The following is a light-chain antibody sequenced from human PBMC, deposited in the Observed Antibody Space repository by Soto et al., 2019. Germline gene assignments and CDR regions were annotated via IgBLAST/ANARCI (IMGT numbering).Light chain of an antibody. J-gene: IGKJ1*01. CDR3: QQYDDSPGT. CDR2: HAS. V-gene: IGKV3-20*01. Sequence: EIVLTQSPGTLSLSPGERATLSSRASQSVRDNFLAWYHQKPGQAPRLLIYHASNRVTGIPDRFSGSGSGTDFTLTISRLEPEDFAVYFCQQYDDSPGTFGHGTKVEI. CDR1: QSVRDNF.